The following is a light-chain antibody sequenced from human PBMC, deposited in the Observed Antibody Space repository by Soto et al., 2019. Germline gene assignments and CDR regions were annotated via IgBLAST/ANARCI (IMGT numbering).Light chain of an antibody. CDR1: QSISSTH. CDR3: QQYGGTPRT. Sequence: DIVLTRFPDTLSLSPGETVTLSSRASQSISSTHLVWSQQKPGQAPTLLIYGTSSRAAGLPDRFSGSGSGTEFTLTVSRVEPEDSAVYYCQQYGGTPRTFGEGTKVDIK. J-gene: IGKJ4*02. V-gene: IGKV3-20*01. CDR2: GTS.